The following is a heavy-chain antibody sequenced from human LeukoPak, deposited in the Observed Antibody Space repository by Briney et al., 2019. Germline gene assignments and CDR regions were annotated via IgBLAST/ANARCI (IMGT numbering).Heavy chain of an antibody. V-gene: IGHV3-23*01. CDR3: AKRGVVIRVVLVGFHKEAYYFDS. Sequence: PGGSLRLSCAVSGITLSNYGTSWVRQAPGKGLEWVAGISGSGGGTVYADSVKGRFTISRDNPKNTLYLQVNSLRAEDTAVYFCAKRGVVIRVVLVGFHKEAYYFDSWGQGALVTVSS. J-gene: IGHJ4*02. CDR2: ISGSGGGT. CDR1: GITLSNYG. D-gene: IGHD3-10*01.